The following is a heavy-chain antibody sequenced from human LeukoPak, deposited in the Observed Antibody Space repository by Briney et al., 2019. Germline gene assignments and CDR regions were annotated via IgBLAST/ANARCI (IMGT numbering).Heavy chain of an antibody. Sequence: SGGSLRLSCAASGFTFSDFAMNWVRQAPGKGLEWVSFVGGDDKTFYTDSVKGRFTVSRDNSKNTLSLQMNGLRPEDTAIYYCAKDSRSRNGIFDPFDIWGQGTMVTISS. CDR1: GFTFSDFA. D-gene: IGHD2-8*01. V-gene: IGHV3-23*01. CDR3: AKDSRSRNGIFDPFDI. J-gene: IGHJ3*02. CDR2: VGGDDKT.